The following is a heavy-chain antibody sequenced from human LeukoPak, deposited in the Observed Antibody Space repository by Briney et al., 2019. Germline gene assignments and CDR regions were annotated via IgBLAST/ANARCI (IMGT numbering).Heavy chain of an antibody. D-gene: IGHD5-24*01. CDR1: GYTFTGYY. CDR3: ARGRRSRAGYNWDYYYYMDV. CDR2: INPNSGGT. Sequence: GASVKVSCKASGYTFTGYYMHWVRHAPGQGLEWMGWINPNSGGTNYAQKFQGRVTMTRDTSISTTYMELSRLRSDDTAVYYCARGRRSRAGYNWDYYYYMDVWGKGTTVTVSS. V-gene: IGHV1-2*02. J-gene: IGHJ6*03.